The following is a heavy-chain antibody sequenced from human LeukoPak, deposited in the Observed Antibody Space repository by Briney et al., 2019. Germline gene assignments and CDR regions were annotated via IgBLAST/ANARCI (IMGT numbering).Heavy chain of an antibody. CDR1: GFTFSSYS. J-gene: IGHJ6*02. D-gene: IGHD3-9*01. CDR2: ISSSSSYI. CDR3: AEEVTIAARRGMDV. V-gene: IGHV3-21*04. Sequence: RSGGSLRLSCAASGFTFSSYSMNWVRQAPGKGLEWVSSISSSSSYIYYADSVKGRFTISRDNAKNSLYLQMNSLRAEDTAVYYCAEEVTIAARRGMDVWGQGTTVTVSS.